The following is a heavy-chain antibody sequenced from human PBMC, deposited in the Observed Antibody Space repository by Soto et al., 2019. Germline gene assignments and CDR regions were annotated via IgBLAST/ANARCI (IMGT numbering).Heavy chain of an antibody. Sequence: GGSLRLSCAASGFTFISYAMHWVRQAPGKGLEWVAVISKDGSNTDYADSVKGRFTISRDNSKNTMYLQMNSLRPDDTAVYYCARPLDGSGSYFRWFDPWGQGTLVTVSS. J-gene: IGHJ5*02. CDR3: ARPLDGSGSYFRWFDP. D-gene: IGHD3-10*01. CDR2: ISKDGSNT. CDR1: GFTFISYA. V-gene: IGHV3-30*04.